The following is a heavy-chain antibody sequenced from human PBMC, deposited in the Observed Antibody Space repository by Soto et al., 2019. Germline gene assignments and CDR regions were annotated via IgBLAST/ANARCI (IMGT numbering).Heavy chain of an antibody. J-gene: IGHJ6*02. Sequence: EVQLVESGGGLVKPGGSLRLSCAASGFTFSNAWMSWVRQAPGKGLEWVGRIKSKTDGGTTDYAAPVKGRFTISRDDSKNTLYLQMNSLKTEDTAVYYCTTVGEAARRSWYYYGMDVWGQGTTVTVSS. V-gene: IGHV3-15*01. D-gene: IGHD6-6*01. CDR2: IKSKTDGGTT. CDR1: GFTFSNAW. CDR3: TTVGEAARRSWYYYGMDV.